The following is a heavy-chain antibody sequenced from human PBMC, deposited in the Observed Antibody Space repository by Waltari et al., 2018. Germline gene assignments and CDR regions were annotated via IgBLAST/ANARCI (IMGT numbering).Heavy chain of an antibody. CDR3: ASKHGGEFGSDYYYFDY. CDR2: RSSDGNSA. D-gene: IGHD4-17*01. CDR1: GFVFNSYA. V-gene: IGHV3-30*04. Sequence: QVQLVESGGGVAQPGRSLRLSCAASGFVFNSYAMHWLRQTPGGGLEWVAARSSDGNSAFYADSVRGRFTLSRDNSKNTLFLQMTSLRPEDTAVYFCASKHGGEFGSDYYYFDYWGQGTLVTVSS. J-gene: IGHJ4*02.